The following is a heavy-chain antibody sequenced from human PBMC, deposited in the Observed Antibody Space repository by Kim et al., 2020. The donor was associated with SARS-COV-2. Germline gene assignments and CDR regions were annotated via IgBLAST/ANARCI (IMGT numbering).Heavy chain of an antibody. CDR3: AKRQASGAFDI. Sequence: GGSLRLSCAASGFTFSSYAMRWVRQAPGKGLEWVSSITASGGDTYYADSVKGRFTISRDNSKNTVDLQMNSLRAEDTAVYYCAKRQASGAFDIWGQGTVVTVSS. CDR2: ITASGGDT. J-gene: IGHJ3*02. V-gene: IGHV3-23*01. CDR1: GFTFSSYA. D-gene: IGHD3-10*01.